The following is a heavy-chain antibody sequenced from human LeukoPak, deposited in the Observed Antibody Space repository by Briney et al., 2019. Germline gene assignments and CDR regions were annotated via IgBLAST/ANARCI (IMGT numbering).Heavy chain of an antibody. V-gene: IGHV3-23*01. CDR3: AKDLVPHYYYGMDV. D-gene: IGHD2-21*01. CDR1: GFTFSSYA. Sequence: PGGSLRLSCAASGFTFSSYAMGWVRQAPGKGLEWVSAISGSGGSTYYADSVKGRFTISRDNSKNTLYLQMNSLRAEDTAVYYCAKDLVPHYYYGMDVWGQGTTVTVSS. CDR2: ISGSGGST. J-gene: IGHJ6*02.